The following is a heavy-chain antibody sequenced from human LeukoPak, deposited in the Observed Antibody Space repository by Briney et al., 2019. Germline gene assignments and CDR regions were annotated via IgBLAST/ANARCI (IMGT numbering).Heavy chain of an antibody. V-gene: IGHV4-61*02. CDR2: IFNTGST. D-gene: IGHD5-18*01. CDR1: GDSIGRGSYY. J-gene: IGHJ4*02. Sequence: TLSLTCAVSGDSIGRGSYYWGWIRQPAGKAPEWIGRIFNTGSTSYNPSLKSRVTTSVDTSKNQFSLNLRSVTAADTAVYYCARDICGYNYGCFDSWGLGTLVTVSS. CDR3: ARDICGYNYGCFDS.